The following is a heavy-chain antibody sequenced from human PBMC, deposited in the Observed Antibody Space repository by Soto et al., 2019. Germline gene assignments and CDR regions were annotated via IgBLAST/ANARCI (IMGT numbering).Heavy chain of an antibody. CDR3: ASHSSSWDYGMDV. CDR1: GYSFTSYW. Sequence: PGESLKISCKGSGYSFTSYWIGWVRQMPGKGLEWMGIIYPGDSDTRYSPSFQGQVTISADKSISTAYLQWSSLKASDTAMYYCASHSSSWDYGMDVWGQGTSVTVSS. D-gene: IGHD6-13*01. V-gene: IGHV5-51*01. J-gene: IGHJ6*02. CDR2: IYPGDSDT.